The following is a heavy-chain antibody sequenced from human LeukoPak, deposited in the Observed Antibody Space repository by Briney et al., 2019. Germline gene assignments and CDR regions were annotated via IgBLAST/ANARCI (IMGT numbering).Heavy chain of an antibody. CDR1: GDTCTSNY. V-gene: IGHV1-46*01. J-gene: IGHJ4*02. CDR3: ARDQEGFDY. Sequence: ASVKVSCKASGDTCTSNYIHWVRQGPGQGLEWMGMIYPRDGSTSYAQKFQGRVTVTRDTSTSTVHMELSGLRSEDTAVYYCARDQEGFDYWGQGTLVTVSS. CDR2: IYPRDGST.